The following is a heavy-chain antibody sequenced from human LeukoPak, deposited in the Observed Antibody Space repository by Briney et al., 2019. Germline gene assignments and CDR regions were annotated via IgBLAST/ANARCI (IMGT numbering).Heavy chain of an antibody. CDR3: ARGPPGISYPPDS. CDR1: GFPFSDHY. J-gene: IGHJ4*02. Sequence: QTGGSLRLSCAASGFPFSDHYMAWVRQTPGKGLEWVGRIRKKANSYTTEYAASVKGRFTISRDDSKNSLHLQMNSLKIEDTAVYFCARGPPGISYPPDSWGQGTLVTVSS. V-gene: IGHV3-72*01. D-gene: IGHD1-26*01. CDR2: IRKKANSYTT.